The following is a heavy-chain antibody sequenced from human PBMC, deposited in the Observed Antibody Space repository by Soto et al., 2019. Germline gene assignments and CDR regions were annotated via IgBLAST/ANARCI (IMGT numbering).Heavy chain of an antibody. V-gene: IGHV1-3*01. CDR1: GYTFTSYA. CDR2: INAGNGNT. D-gene: IGHD3-16*02. Sequence: ASVKVSCKASGYTFTSYAMHWVRQAPGQRLEWMGWINAGNGNTKYSQKFQGRVTITRDTSASTAYMELSSLRSEDTAVYYCARTPLSTFGGVIVEFDYWGQGTLVTVSS. CDR3: ARTPLSTFGGVIVEFDY. J-gene: IGHJ4*02.